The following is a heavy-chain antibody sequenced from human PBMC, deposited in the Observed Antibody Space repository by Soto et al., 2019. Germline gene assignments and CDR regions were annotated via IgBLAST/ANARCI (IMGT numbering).Heavy chain of an antibody. CDR3: ARGGSSCYRGGAFDI. J-gene: IGHJ3*02. Sequence: ASVKVSCKASGYTFTSYAMHWVRQAPGQRLEWMGWINAGNGNTKYSQKFQGRVTITRDTSASTAYMELSSLRSEDTAVYYCARGGSSCYRGGAFDIWGQGTMVTVSS. CDR2: INAGNGNT. CDR1: GYTFTSYA. V-gene: IGHV1-3*01. D-gene: IGHD6-13*01.